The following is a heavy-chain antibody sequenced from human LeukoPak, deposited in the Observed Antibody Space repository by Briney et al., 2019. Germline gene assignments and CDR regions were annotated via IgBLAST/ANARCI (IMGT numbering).Heavy chain of an antibody. CDR3: ARDRVDYVWGSYRHYDAFDI. Sequence: GGSLRLSCVASGFTFSSYAMNWVRQAPGKGLEWVSGVSNGGSAYYVDSVKGRFTISRDNAKNTLYLQMNSLRAEDTAVYYCARDRVDYVWGSYRHYDAFDIWGQGTMVTVSS. D-gene: IGHD3-16*02. V-gene: IGHV3-23*01. J-gene: IGHJ3*02. CDR1: GFTFSSYA. CDR2: VSNGGSA.